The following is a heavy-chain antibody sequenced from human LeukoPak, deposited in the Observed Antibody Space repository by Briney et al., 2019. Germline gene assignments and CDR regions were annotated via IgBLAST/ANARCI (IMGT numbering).Heavy chain of an antibody. Sequence: GGSLRLSCAASGFTFSDYYMSWIRQAPGKGLEWVSYISSSGSTIYYADSVKGRFTISRDNTKNSLYLQMNSLRAEDTAVYYCARGWITMVQGVYYYYYYMDVWGKGTTVTVSS. CDR2: ISSSGSTI. CDR3: ARGWITMVQGVYYYYYYMDV. V-gene: IGHV3-11*01. J-gene: IGHJ6*03. D-gene: IGHD3-10*01. CDR1: GFTFSDYY.